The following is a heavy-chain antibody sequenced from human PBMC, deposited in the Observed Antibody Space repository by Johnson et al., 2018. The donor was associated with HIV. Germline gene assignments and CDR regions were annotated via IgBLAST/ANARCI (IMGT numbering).Heavy chain of an antibody. Sequence: VQLMESGGGLVQPGGSLRLSCAASGFSFNDYYMSWVRQAPGKGLEWVSAISGSGGSTYYADSVKGRFTISRDNSKNTLYLQMNSLRGEDTAVYYCARGYIGWNDDFAFDIWGQGTMVTVSS. D-gene: IGHD1-1*01. CDR1: GFSFNDYY. V-gene: IGHV3-23*01. CDR2: ISGSGGST. J-gene: IGHJ3*02. CDR3: ARGYIGWNDDFAFDI.